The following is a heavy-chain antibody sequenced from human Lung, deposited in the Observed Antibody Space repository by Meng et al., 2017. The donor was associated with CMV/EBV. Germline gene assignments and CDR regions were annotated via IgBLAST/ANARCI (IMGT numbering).Heavy chain of an antibody. CDR2: ISSSGSTM. D-gene: IGHD1-26*01. CDR3: ARRSGSYVNAFDI. Sequence: SCAASGFTFSSYEMNWVRQAPGKGLEWVSYISSSGSTMYYADSVKGRFTISRDNAKNSLYLQMNSLRVEDTAVYYCARRSGSYVNAFDIWGQGKXVT. CDR1: GFTFSSYE. V-gene: IGHV3-48*03. J-gene: IGHJ3*02.